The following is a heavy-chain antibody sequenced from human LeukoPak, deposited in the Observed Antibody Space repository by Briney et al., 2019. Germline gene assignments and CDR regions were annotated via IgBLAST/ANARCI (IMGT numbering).Heavy chain of an antibody. CDR3: ARDSSSWPYYFDY. CDR1: GSTFSSYE. D-gene: IGHD6-13*01. V-gene: IGHV3-48*03. Sequence: HTGGSLRLSCAASGSTFSSYEMNWVRQAPGKGLEGVSYISSSGSTIYYADSVKGRFTISRDNAKNSLYLQMNSLRAEDTAVYYCARDSSSWPYYFDYWGQGTLVTVSS. CDR2: ISSSGSTI. J-gene: IGHJ4*02.